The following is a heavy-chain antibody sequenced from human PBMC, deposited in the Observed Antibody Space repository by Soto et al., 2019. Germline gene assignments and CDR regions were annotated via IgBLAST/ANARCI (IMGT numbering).Heavy chain of an antibody. CDR2: ISSSSSYK. J-gene: IGHJ4*02. V-gene: IGHV3-21*01. CDR3: ARDRPYSGYDRTPFG. Sequence: EVQLVESGGGLVKPGGYLRLSCAASGFTFSSYSMNWVRQAPGKGLEWVSSISSSSSYKYYADSVKGRFTISRDNAKNSLYLQMNSLRAEDTAVYYCARDRPYSGYDRTPFGWGQGTLVTVSS. D-gene: IGHD5-12*01. CDR1: GFTFSSYS.